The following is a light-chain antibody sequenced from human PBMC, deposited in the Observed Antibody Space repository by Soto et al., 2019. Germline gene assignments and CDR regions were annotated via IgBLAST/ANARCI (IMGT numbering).Light chain of an antibody. CDR2: EVS. CDR3: SSYTGSSTLV. Sequence: QSALTQPASVSGSPGQSITISCTGTSSDVGSYNYISWFQQHPDKAPKLMIYEVSHRPSGVSNRFSGSKSDNTASLTISGLQAEDEADYYCSSYTGSSTLVFGTGTKVTVL. V-gene: IGLV2-14*01. CDR1: SSDVGSYNY. J-gene: IGLJ1*01.